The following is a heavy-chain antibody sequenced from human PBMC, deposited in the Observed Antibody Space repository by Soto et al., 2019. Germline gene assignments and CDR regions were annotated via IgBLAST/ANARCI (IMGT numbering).Heavy chain of an antibody. V-gene: IGHV4-34*01. CDR1: GGSFSGYY. CDR3: ARGKRITMVRGVIPRRVFDY. Sequence: SETLSLTCAVYGGSFSGYYWSWIRQPPGKGLEWIGEINHSGSTNYNPSLKSRVTISVDTSKNQFSLKLSSVTAADTAVYYCARGKRITMVRGVIPRRVFDYWGQGTLVTVS. CDR2: INHSGST. D-gene: IGHD3-10*01. J-gene: IGHJ4*02.